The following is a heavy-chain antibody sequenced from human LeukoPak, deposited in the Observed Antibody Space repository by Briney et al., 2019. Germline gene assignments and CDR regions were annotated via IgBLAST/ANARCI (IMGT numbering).Heavy chain of an antibody. V-gene: IGHV3-9*03. J-gene: IGHJ4*02. D-gene: IGHD5-18*01. CDR1: GCTFDYYG. Sequence: PGGPLRLSCGASGCTFDYYGRQGLRQAPGKLLEWVSGIRGNSGWIGYADSVKGGFTISRDNAKSTLYLQMNSLRPEDMALYYCTKASGYSSGSIDYWGQGTLVTVSS. CDR3: TKASGYSSGSIDY. CDR2: IRGNSGWI.